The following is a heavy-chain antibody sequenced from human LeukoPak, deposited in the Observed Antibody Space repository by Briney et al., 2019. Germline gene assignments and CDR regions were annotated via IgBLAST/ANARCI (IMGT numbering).Heavy chain of an antibody. D-gene: IGHD3-10*01. CDR2: INPSGGST. J-gene: IGHJ5*02. CDR3: ARAEVRGVIITSWFDP. CDR1: GYTFTSYY. Sequence: ASVKVSCKASGYTFTSYYMHWVRQAPGQGLEWMGIINPSGGSTSYAQKFQGRVTITADESTSTAYMELSSLRSEDTAVYYCARAEVRGVIITSWFDPWGQGTLVTVSS. V-gene: IGHV1-46*01.